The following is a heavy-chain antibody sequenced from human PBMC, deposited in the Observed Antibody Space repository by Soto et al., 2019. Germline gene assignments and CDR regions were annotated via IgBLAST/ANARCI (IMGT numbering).Heavy chain of an antibody. CDR1: GGSISSSSYY. D-gene: IGHD2-15*01. Sequence: QLQLQESGPGLVKPSETLSLTCTVSGGSISSSSYYWGWIRQPPGKGLEWIGSIYYSGSTYYNPSLKSRVTISVDTSKNQFSLKLSSVTAADTAVYYCARQYCSGGSCYGRGAFDIWGQGTMVTVSS. V-gene: IGHV4-39*01. CDR2: IYYSGST. CDR3: ARQYCSGGSCYGRGAFDI. J-gene: IGHJ3*02.